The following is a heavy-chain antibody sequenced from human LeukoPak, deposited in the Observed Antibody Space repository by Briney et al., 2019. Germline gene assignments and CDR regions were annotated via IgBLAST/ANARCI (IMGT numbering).Heavy chain of an antibody. J-gene: IGHJ4*02. CDR3: ARLSQRGDSSTYQPFDS. D-gene: IGHD3-22*01. V-gene: IGHV3-30*02. CDR2: IRYDGSNK. CDR1: GFTFSSYG. Sequence: GGSLRLSCAASGFTFSSYGMRWVRQAPGKGLEWVAFIRYDGSNKYYADSVKGRFTISRDNSKNTLYLQMNSLRAEDTAVYYCARLSQRGDSSTYQPFDSWGQGTLVTVSS.